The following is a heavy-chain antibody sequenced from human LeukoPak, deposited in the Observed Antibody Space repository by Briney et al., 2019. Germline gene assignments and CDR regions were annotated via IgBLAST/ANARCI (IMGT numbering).Heavy chain of an antibody. V-gene: IGHV1-2*02. J-gene: IGHJ6*02. CDR3: ALEGGGYCSSTSCYGDYYYYLCMDA. CDR2: INPNRGGT. D-gene: IGHD2-2*01. CDR1: GYTFTGHY. Sequence: ASVKVSCQASGYTFTGHYMHLLRQAPGQGLEWMGWINPNRGGTNYAQKFQGRVTTTRNTSISTAYTELSRLRSDDTAVYYCALEGGGYCSSTSCYGDYYYYLCMDAWGQGTTVTVSS.